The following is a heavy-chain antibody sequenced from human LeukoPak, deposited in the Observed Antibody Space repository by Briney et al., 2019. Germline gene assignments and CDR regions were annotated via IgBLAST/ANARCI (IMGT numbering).Heavy chain of an antibody. V-gene: IGHV3-23*01. CDR3: AKHSSDYYYRYFDL. CDR1: GFTFSKYA. CDR2: LSGSASST. Sequence: SGGSLRLSCAASGFTFSKYAMSWVRQAPAKGLEWVSALSGSASSTYYADSVKGRFTISRDNSKNTLYLQMNSLRAEDTAVYYCAKHSSDYYYRYFDLWGRGTLVTVSS. D-gene: IGHD3-22*01. J-gene: IGHJ2*01.